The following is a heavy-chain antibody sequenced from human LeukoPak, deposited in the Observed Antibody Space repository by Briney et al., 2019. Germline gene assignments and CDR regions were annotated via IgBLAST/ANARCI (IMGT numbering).Heavy chain of an antibody. CDR2: MNQFGTEI. J-gene: IGHJ4*02. CDR3: ARRVEPLAANTLAY. D-gene: IGHD1-14*01. V-gene: IGHV3-7*03. CDR1: KFTFSDYY. Sequence: GGSLRLSCAASKFTFSDYYMTWVRQAPGKGPEWVAYMNQFGTEIKYLDSVKGRFTISRDNAKNSLYLWMTSLTADDTAVYYCARRVEPLAANTLAYWGQGTLVTVSS.